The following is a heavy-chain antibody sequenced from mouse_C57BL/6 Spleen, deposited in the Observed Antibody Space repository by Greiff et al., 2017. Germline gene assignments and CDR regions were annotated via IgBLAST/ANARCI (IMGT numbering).Heavy chain of an antibody. D-gene: IGHD1-1*01. J-gene: IGHJ2*01. V-gene: IGHV5-6*02. CDR1: GFTFSSYG. CDR2: ISSGGSYT. CDR3: ARGGFDYGSCGCYFDY. Sequence: EVMLVESGGDLVKPGGSLKLSCAASGFTFSSYGMSWVRQTPDKRLEWVATISSGGSYTYYPDSVKGRCTISRDNAKNTLYLQMSSLKSEDTAMYYYARGGFDYGSCGCYFDYWGQGATLTVSS.